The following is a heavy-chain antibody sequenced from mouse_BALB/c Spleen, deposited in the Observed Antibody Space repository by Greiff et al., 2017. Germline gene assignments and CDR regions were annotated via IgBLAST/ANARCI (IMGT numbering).Heavy chain of an antibody. CDR2: ILPGSGST. CDR3: ARGITTATWYFDV. CDR1: GYTFSSYW. D-gene: IGHD1-2*01. V-gene: IGHV1-9*01. Sequence: VQLQQSGAELMKPGASVKISCKATGYTFSSYWIEWVKQRPGHGLEWIGEILPGSGSTNYNEKFKGKATLTSEKSSSTAYMELSSLTSEDSAVYYCARGITTATWYFDVWGAGTTVTVSS. J-gene: IGHJ1*01.